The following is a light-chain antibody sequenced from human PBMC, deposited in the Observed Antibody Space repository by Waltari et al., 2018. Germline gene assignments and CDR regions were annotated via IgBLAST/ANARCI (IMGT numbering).Light chain of an antibody. CDR1: SRNVGGSDY. Sequence: QSALTQPRSWSGSPGQSSTISGTGPSRNVGGSDYVSWYQQHPGKAPKLMIYDVSKRPSGVPDRFSGSKSGNTASLTTSGLQAEDEADYYCCSYAGIYVVFGGGTKLTVL. V-gene: IGLV2-11*02. J-gene: IGLJ2*01. CDR3: CSYAGIYVV. CDR2: DVS.